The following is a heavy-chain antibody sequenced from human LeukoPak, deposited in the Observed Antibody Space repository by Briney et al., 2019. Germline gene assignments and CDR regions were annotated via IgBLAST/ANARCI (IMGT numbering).Heavy chain of an antibody. Sequence: PGGSLRLSCAASGFTFSSYSMNGVRQAPGKGLEWVSSISSSSSYIYYADSVEGRFTISRDNAKNSRCLQRNSMRAEDTAVYYCARDGSVGQDFDYWGQGTLVTVSS. CDR2: ISSSSSYI. D-gene: IGHD3-10*01. J-gene: IGHJ4*02. CDR3: ARDGSVGQDFDY. CDR1: GFTFSSYS. V-gene: IGHV3-21*01.